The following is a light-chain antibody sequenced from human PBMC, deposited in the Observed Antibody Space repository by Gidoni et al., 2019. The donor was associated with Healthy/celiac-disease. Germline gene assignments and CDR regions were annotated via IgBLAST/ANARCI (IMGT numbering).Light chain of an antibody. Sequence: DIVLTQSPATLSLSPGEGATLSCRASQSVSSYLAWYQQKPGQAPRLLIYYASHRATGIPARFSGSGSGTDFTLTISSLEPEDFAVYYCQQRSNWPGLTFGGGTKVEIK. CDR3: QQRSNWPGLT. CDR2: YAS. CDR1: QSVSSY. J-gene: IGKJ4*01. V-gene: IGKV3-11*01.